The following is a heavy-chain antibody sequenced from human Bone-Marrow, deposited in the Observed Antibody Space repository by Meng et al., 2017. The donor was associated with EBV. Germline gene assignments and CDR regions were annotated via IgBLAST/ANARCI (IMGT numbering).Heavy chain of an antibody. CDR3: ARDSGSGWYTADY. CDR1: GYTFTGYY. CDR2: INPNSGGT. D-gene: IGHD6-19*01. V-gene: IGHV1-2*06. J-gene: IGHJ4*02. Sequence: QVQLVQSGPEVXXXXXSVKGSRKASGYTFTGYYMHWVRQAPGQGLEWMGRINPNSGGTNYAQKFQGRVTMTRDTSISTAYMELSRLRSDDTAVYYCARDSGSGWYTADYWGQGTLVTVSS.